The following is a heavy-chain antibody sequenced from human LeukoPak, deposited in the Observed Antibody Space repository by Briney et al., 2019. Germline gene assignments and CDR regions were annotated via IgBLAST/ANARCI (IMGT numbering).Heavy chain of an antibody. V-gene: IGHV3-30*02. Sequence: PGGSLRLSCAASGFTFSSYGMHWVRQAPDKGLEWVAFIRYDGSNKYYADSVKGRFTISRDNSKNTLYLQMNSLRAEDTAVYYCAKGDSSSWYGNYFDYWGQGTLVTVSS. CDR2: IRYDGSNK. CDR3: AKGDSSSWYGNYFDY. D-gene: IGHD6-13*01. J-gene: IGHJ4*02. CDR1: GFTFSSYG.